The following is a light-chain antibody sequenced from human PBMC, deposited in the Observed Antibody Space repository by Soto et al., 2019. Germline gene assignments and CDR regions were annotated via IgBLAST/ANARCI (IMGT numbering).Light chain of an antibody. CDR2: EAS. J-gene: IGKJ1*01. CDR1: QSVRNN. V-gene: IGKV3-15*01. Sequence: EIVLTQSAATLSLSPWERFTLSCRASQSVRNNLAWYQQKPGQAPRLLIYEASIRATGVPARFSGSGYGTEFTLIISSRQSADFAGYYCQQHDVWPATFGQGTKVDIK. CDR3: QQHDVWPAT.